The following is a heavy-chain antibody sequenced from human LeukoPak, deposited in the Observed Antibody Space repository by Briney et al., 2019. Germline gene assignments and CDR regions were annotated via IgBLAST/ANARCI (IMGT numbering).Heavy chain of an antibody. CDR2: ISGSGNST. CDR3: AKVLVLVSANRYYFDY. D-gene: IGHD2-15*01. Sequence: PGGSLRLSCAASGLTFSGSAMSWVRQAPGKGLEWGSLISGSGNSTYYADSVKGRFTISRENSNNMLYLQMNSLRAEDTAIYYCAKVLVLVSANRYYFDYWGQGTLVTVSS. CDR1: GLTFSGSA. J-gene: IGHJ4*02. V-gene: IGHV3-23*01.